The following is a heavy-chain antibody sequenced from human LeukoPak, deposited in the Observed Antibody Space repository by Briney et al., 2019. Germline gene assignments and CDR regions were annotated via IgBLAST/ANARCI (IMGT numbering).Heavy chain of an antibody. V-gene: IGHV3-33*01. D-gene: IGHD6-19*01. CDR1: GLTFSRYG. CDR3: AGQWLTHHAPLYY. J-gene: IGHJ4*02. Sequence: TGRSLRLSCAASGLTFSRYGMHWVRQAPGKGLEWVALIWYDGSSKHYADSVRGRFTISRDNSKNTLYLQMNSLRAEDTAVYYCAGQWLTHHAPLYYWGQGTLVTVSS. CDR2: IWYDGSSK.